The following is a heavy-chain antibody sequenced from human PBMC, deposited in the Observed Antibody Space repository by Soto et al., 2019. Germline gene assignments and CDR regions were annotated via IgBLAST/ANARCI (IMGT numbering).Heavy chain of an antibody. J-gene: IGHJ4*02. D-gene: IGHD2-8*01. CDR1: GYLFTSFS. Sequence: QVQLVQSGAAVKEPGASVRLSCKTSGYLFTSFSLHWVRQAPGQGPEWMGWINPANGDLKYSPKFQGRVTIDRDTFATTASLDMPSLKFEDTVVYYCANERRDSYCTTDCLPALDVWGRGTMVTVS. V-gene: IGHV1-3*01. CDR3: ANERRDSYCTTDCLPALDV. CDR2: INPANGDL.